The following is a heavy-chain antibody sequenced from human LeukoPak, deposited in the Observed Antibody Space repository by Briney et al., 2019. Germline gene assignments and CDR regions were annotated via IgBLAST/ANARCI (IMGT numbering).Heavy chain of an antibody. J-gene: IGHJ4*02. V-gene: IGHV3-33*01. Sequence: PGGSLRLSCAASGFTFSSYGMHWVRQAPGKGLEWVAVIWYDGSNKYYADSVKGRFTISRDNSKNTLYLQLNSLRAEDTAVYYCARTYYYGSGSYRRPVGYFDYWGQGTLVTVSS. D-gene: IGHD3-10*01. CDR3: ARTYYYGSGSYRRPVGYFDY. CDR1: GFTFSSYG. CDR2: IWYDGSNK.